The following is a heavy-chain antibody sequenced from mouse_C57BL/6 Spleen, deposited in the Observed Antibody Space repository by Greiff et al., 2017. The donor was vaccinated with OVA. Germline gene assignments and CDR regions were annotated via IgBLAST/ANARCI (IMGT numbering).Heavy chain of an antibody. J-gene: IGHJ2*01. D-gene: IGHD4-1*01. Sequence: DVKLVESEGGLVQPGSSMKLSCTASGFTFSDYYMAWVRQVPEKGLEWVANINYDGSSTYYLDSLKSRFIISRDNAKNILYLQMSSLKSEDTATYYCARLGREDYFDYWGQGTTLTVSS. CDR3: ARLGREDYFDY. CDR2: INYDGSST. CDR1: GFTFSDYY. V-gene: IGHV5-16*01.